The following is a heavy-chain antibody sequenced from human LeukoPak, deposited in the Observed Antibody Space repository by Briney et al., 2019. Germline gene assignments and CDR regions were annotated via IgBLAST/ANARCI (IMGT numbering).Heavy chain of an antibody. Sequence: GGSLILSCAASGFTVGSKYMNWVRQPPGKGLEWVSILYSGGDTYYSDSVKGRFTISRDNSRNTLSLQMNSLRVEVTAVYYCARVGDHYHWNFDLWGRGTLVTVSS. D-gene: IGHD3-10*01. J-gene: IGHJ2*01. V-gene: IGHV3-53*01. CDR2: LYSGGDT. CDR3: ARVGDHYHWNFDL. CDR1: GFTVGSKY.